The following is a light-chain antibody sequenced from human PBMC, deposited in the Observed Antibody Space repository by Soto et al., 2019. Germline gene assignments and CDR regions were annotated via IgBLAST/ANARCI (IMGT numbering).Light chain of an antibody. CDR2: DVS. J-gene: IGLJ2*01. V-gene: IGLV2-14*01. CDR3: STYTSSSTLV. CDR1: SSDVGGYNY. Sequence: QSALTQPASVSGSPGQSITISCTGTSSDVGGYNYVSWYQQHPGKAPKLMIYDVSNRPSGVSNRFSGSKSGNTASLTISGLQAEAESDYYCSTYTSSSTLVVGGGPKVTV.